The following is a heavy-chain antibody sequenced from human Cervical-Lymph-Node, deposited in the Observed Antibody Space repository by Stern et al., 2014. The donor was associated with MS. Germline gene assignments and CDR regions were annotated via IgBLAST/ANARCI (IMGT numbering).Heavy chain of an antibody. Sequence: VQLVESGAEVKKPGASVKVSCKASGYTFTNYYMHWVRQAPGQGLEWMGMINPSGDITRNALKFQGRITMTRDTSTSTVYMELSSLRSADVAIYYCASGRLGYWGQGTLVTVSS. CDR1: GYTFTNYY. CDR3: ASGRLGY. J-gene: IGHJ4*02. CDR2: INPSGDIT. V-gene: IGHV1-46*01.